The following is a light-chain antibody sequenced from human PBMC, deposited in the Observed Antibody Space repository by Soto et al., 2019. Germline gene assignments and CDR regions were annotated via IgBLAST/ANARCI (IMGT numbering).Light chain of an antibody. V-gene: IGKV3-11*01. Sequence: EIVLTQSPVTLSLSPGERATLSCRASQSVSSYLAWYQHKPGQAPRLLIYDASIRATGIPPRFSGSGSGTDFTLTISSLEPEDFAVYFCYQRDNWPYSFGQGTKLEIK. CDR1: QSVSSY. CDR2: DAS. CDR3: YQRDNWPYS. J-gene: IGKJ2*03.